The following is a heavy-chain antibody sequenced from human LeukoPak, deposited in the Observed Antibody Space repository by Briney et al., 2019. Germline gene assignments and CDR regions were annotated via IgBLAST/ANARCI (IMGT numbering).Heavy chain of an antibody. CDR2: IYHSGST. J-gene: IGHJ2*01. D-gene: IGHD3-3*01. CDR3: ASLYYDFWSGYSDYWYFDL. CDR1: GYSISSGYY. Sequence: PSETLSLTCAVSGYSISSGYYWGWIRQPPGKGLEWIGGIYHSGSTYYNPSLKSRVTISVDTSKNQFSLKLSSVTAADTAVYYCASLYYDFWSGYSDYWYFDLWGRGTLVTVSS. V-gene: IGHV4-38-2*01.